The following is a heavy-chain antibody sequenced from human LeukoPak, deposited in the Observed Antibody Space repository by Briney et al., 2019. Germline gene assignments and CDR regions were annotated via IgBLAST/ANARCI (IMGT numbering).Heavy chain of an antibody. J-gene: IGHJ5*02. CDR1: VGSTTSGGYY. Sequence: SQTLSLSCTVSVGSTTSGGYYWSWIRQHAGKCMEWIGYVYYSGSTSYNPSLKSRLTISLDTSTNQFSLKLSSVTAADTAVDYCAREMDYYDSGGYYLQWFDPWGQGTLVTVSS. CDR3: AREMDYYDSGGYYLQWFDP. CDR2: VYYSGST. V-gene: IGHV4-31*03. D-gene: IGHD3-22*01.